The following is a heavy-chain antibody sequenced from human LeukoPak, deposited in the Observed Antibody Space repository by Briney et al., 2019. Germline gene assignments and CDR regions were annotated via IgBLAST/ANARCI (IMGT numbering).Heavy chain of an antibody. D-gene: IGHD1-26*01. V-gene: IGHV1-69*13. CDR3: ARERVGATSSPADAFDI. CDR2: IIPIFGTA. CDR1: GGTFINYA. J-gene: IGHJ3*02. Sequence: SVKVSCKVSGGTFINYAISWVRQAPGQGLEWMGGIIPIFGTANYAQKFQGRVTITADESASTAHMELSSLRSEDTAVYYCARERVGATSSPADAFDIWGQGTMVTVSS.